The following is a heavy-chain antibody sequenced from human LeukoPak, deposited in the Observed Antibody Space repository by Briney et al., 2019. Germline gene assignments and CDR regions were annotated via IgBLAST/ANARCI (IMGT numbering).Heavy chain of an antibody. V-gene: IGHV1-2*02. CDR1: GYTFTGYY. CDR3: ARDGQGDYYGMDV. J-gene: IGHJ6*02. Sequence: ASVKVSCKASGYTFTGYYMHWVRQAPGQGLEWMGWINPNSGGTNYAQKFQGGVTMTRDTSISTAYMELSRLRSDDTAVYYCARDGQGDYYGMDVWGQGTTVTVSS. CDR2: INPNSGGT.